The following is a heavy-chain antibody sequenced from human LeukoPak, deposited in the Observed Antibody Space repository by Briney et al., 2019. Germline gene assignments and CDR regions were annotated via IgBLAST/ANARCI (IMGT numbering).Heavy chain of an antibody. J-gene: IGHJ6*03. D-gene: IGHD5-18*01. Sequence: PGGSLRLSCASPGFIFEHYGINWVRQAPGKGLEWICGISSTGVKTAYADFVKGRLTTSRDNVKKSVYLEMDSLRTEDTALYYCARRTLNSNGWFTVGGYMDVWGKGTTVTVSS. CDR3: ARRTLNSNGWFTVGGYMDV. CDR2: ISSTGVKT. V-gene: IGHV3-20*04. CDR1: GFIFEHYG.